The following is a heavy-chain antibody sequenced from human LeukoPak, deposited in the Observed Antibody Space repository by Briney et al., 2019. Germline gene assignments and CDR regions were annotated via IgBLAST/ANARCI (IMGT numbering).Heavy chain of an antibody. J-gene: IGHJ3*02. D-gene: IGHD3-9*01. CDR3: AREARNILTGYRHAFDI. CDR1: GFTFSDYY. V-gene: IGHV3-11*01. Sequence: PGGSLRLSCAASGFTFSDYYMSWVRQAPGKGLEWVSYISSSGSTIYYADSVKGRFTISRDNAKNSLYLQMNSLRAEDTAVYYCAREARNILTGYRHAFDIWGQGTMVTVSS. CDR2: ISSSGSTI.